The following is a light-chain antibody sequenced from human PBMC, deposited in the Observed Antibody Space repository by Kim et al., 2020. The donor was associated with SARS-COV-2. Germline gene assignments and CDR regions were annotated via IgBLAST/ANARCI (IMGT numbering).Light chain of an antibody. J-gene: IGLJ1*01. CDR1: SSDVGDYNY. CDR3: SSYAGNNNFV. V-gene: IGLV2-8*01. CDR2: GVN. Sequence: GQSVNISCSGTSSDVGDYNYVSWYQQHPGKAPKLIIYGVNKRPSGVPDRFSGSKSGNTASLTVSGLQTDDEADYYCSSYAGNNNFVFGTGTKVTVL.